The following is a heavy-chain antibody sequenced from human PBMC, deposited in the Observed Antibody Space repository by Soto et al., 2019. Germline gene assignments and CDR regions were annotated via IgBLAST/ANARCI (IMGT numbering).Heavy chain of an antibody. CDR1: GFTFTNSA. CDR3: AAELSERADCCHFDY. D-gene: IGHD2-21*02. V-gene: IGHV1-58*01. Sequence: QMQVVQSGPEVKNPGTSVKDSCKTSGFTFTNSAVQWVRQARGQSLEWIGWFTVGSGQTQSAQKIPESLTITRDISTRAVYMELSSLNSEDTAVYYCAAELSERADCCHFDYWGQGTLVTFSS. J-gene: IGHJ4*02. CDR2: FTVGSGQT.